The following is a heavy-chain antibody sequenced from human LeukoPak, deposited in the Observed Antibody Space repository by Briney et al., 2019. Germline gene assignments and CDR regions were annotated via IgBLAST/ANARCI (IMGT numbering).Heavy chain of an antibody. D-gene: IGHD1-20*01. Sequence: GASVKVSCKTSGYTFTSFDINWVRHTTGHGPEWMGWVNCDNGNTRYARKFQGRVAIARDTSTSTVYLELNNLSSDDTAMYYCTRGPFLNGNACNWFDPWGQGTLVTVSS. CDR2: VNCDNGNT. J-gene: IGHJ5*02. V-gene: IGHV1-8*03. CDR1: GYTFTSFD. CDR3: TRGPFLNGNACNWFDP.